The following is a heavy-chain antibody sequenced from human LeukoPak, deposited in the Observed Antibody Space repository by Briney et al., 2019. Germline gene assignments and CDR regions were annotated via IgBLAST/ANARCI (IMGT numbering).Heavy chain of an antibody. CDR2: INPSGGST. Sequence: ASVKVSCKASGYNFISYYMHWVRQAPGQGLEWMGTINPSGGSTSYAQKFQDRVTMTRDTSTSTVYMELSSLKSEDTAVYYCAREDVVLVDAVRYQYYGMDVWGQGTTVTVSS. D-gene: IGHD2-8*01. CDR3: AREDVVLVDAVRYQYYGMDV. V-gene: IGHV1-46*01. CDR1: GYNFISYY. J-gene: IGHJ6*02.